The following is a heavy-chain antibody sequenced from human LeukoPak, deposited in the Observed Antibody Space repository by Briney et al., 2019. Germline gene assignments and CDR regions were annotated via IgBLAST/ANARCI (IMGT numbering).Heavy chain of an antibody. J-gene: IGHJ6*03. CDR2: INPSGGST. CDR3: ARTTGSSSWYSYYYYYYMDV. V-gene: IGHV1-46*01. D-gene: IGHD6-13*01. CDR1: GYTFTDYY. Sequence: ASVKVSCKASGYTFTDYYMHWVRQAPGQGLEWMGIINPSGGSTSYAQKFQGRVTMTRDTSTSTVYMELSSLRSEDTAVYYCARTTGSSSWYSYYYYYYMDVWGKGTTVTVSS.